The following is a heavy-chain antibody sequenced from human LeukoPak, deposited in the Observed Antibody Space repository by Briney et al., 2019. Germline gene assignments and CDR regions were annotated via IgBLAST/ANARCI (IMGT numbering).Heavy chain of an antibody. Sequence: RASVKVSCKASGGTFSGYAINWVRQAPGQGLEWMGVIIPAFGTTYFGPKFQDRVTFTADTSTNTTYMELNSLKSDDTAIYYCARDRGGSSWFYFWGQGTLITISS. J-gene: IGHJ4*02. CDR3: ARDRGGSSWFYF. CDR1: GGTFSGYA. CDR2: IIPAFGTT. V-gene: IGHV1-69*06. D-gene: IGHD6-13*01.